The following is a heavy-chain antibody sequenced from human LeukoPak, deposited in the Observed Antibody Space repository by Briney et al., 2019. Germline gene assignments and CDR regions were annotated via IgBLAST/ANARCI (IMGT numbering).Heavy chain of an antibody. CDR3: AKLGYCSSTSCHNFDY. J-gene: IGHJ4*02. CDR1: GFTFSSYG. V-gene: IGHV3-30*18. Sequence: PGRFLRLSCAASGFTFSSYGMHWVRQAPGKGLEWVAVISYDGSNKYYADSVKGRFTISRDNSKNTLYLQMNSLRAEDTAVYYCAKLGYCSSTSCHNFDYWGQGTLVTVSS. CDR2: ISYDGSNK. D-gene: IGHD2-2*02.